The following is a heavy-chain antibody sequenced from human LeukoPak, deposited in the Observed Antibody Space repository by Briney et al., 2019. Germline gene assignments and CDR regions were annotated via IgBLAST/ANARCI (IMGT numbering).Heavy chain of an antibody. V-gene: IGHV4-59*01. D-gene: IGHD3-3*01. J-gene: IGHJ5*02. CDR3: ARGGDYDFWSGYYTWWFDP. CDR1: GGSISSYY. CDR2: IYYSGST. Sequence: PSETLSLTCTVSGGSISSYYWSWVRQPPGKGLEWIGYIYYSGSTNYNPSLKRRVTISVDTSKKQFSLKLRSGTAADTAVYYCARGGDYDFWSGYYTWWFDPWGQGTLVTVSS.